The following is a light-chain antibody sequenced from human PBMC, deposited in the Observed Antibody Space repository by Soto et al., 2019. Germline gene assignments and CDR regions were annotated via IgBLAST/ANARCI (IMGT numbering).Light chain of an antibody. J-gene: IGKJ3*01. CDR1: QSLTDNY. V-gene: IGKV3-20*01. CDR3: HQYCLSPMVT. Sequence: EIVLTQSPGTLSLSPGERATLSCRASQSLTDNYLAWYQHKPGQAPRLLIYGAFSRAAGIPDRFSGSGSGTDFTLTISRLEPEDFALYYCHQYCLSPMVTFGPGTKVDIK. CDR2: GAF.